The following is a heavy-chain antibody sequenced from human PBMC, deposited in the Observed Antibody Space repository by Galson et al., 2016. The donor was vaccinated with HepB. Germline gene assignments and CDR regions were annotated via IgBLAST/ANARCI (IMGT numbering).Heavy chain of an antibody. D-gene: IGHD1-26*01. CDR1: GGSISSSEW. CDR2: IDHDGST. J-gene: IGHJ4*02. CDR3: ARAISGFDS. V-gene: IGHV4-4*02. Sequence: ETLSLTCAVSGGSISSSEWWTWVRKSTGKGLEWIGEIDHDGSTNFNPSLKSRIIMSIDKSKNQFSLKLSSVTAADTAIYYCARAISGFDSWGQGILVTVSS.